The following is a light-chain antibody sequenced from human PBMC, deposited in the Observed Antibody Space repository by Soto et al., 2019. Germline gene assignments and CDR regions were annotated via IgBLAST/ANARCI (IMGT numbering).Light chain of an antibody. J-gene: IGKJ1*01. Sequence: DIQMTQSPSTLSASVGDRVSITCRASQAISDWLAWYQQKPGQVPELLIFDVSTLESGVPSRFSGSRSGTEFPLTISSLQPDDFATYFCQQYHTYSTFGQGTKVEVK. CDR1: QAISDW. CDR2: DVS. CDR3: QQYHTYST. V-gene: IGKV1-5*01.